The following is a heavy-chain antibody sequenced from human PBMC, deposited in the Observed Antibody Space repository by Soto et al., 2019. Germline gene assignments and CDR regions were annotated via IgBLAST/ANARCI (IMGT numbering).Heavy chain of an antibody. CDR2: IVVGSGNT. D-gene: IGHD6-6*01. V-gene: IGHV1-18*04. CDR3: AAVGGGSSVVFDY. Sequence: QVQLVQSGAEVKKPGASVKVSCKASGYTFTSYGISWVRQAPGQGLEWMGWIVVGSGNTNYAQKFQERVTITRDMSTSTAYMELSSLRSEYTAVYYCAAVGGGSSVVFDYWGQGTLVTVSS. CDR1: GYTFTSYG. J-gene: IGHJ4*02.